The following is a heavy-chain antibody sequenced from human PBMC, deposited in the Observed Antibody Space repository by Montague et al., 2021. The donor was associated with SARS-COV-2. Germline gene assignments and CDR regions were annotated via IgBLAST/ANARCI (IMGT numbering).Heavy chain of an antibody. J-gene: IGHJ3*02. CDR3: ARETMTADAFDI. Sequence: SETLSLTCTVSGASVSSSDWSWIRQSPGKGLEWIGYFYSGGSTDYNPSLKSRVTISRDTSKNQFSLKVRSVTAADTAIYYCARETMTADAFDIWGQGTMVIVSS. CDR2: FYSGGST. CDR1: GASVSSSD. V-gene: IGHV4-59*02. D-gene: IGHD1-14*01.